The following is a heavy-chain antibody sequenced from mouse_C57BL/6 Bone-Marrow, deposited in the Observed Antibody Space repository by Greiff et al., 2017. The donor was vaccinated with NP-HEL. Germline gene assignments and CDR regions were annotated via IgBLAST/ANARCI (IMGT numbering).Heavy chain of an antibody. V-gene: IGHV5-16*01. Sequence: DVMLVESEGGLVQPGSSMKLSCTASGFTFSDYYMAWVRQVPEKGLEWVANINYDGSSTYYLDSLKSRFIISRDNAKNILYLQMSSLKSEDTATYYCAREGITTVGVDYWGQGTTLTVSS. CDR2: INYDGSST. CDR1: GFTFSDYY. J-gene: IGHJ2*01. CDR3: AREGITTVGVDY. D-gene: IGHD1-1*01.